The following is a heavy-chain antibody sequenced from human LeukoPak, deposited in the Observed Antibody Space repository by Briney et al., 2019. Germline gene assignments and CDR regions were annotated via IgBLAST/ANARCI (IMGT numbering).Heavy chain of an antibody. CDR3: ARFSSGPNAFDI. D-gene: IGHD3-22*01. J-gene: IGHJ3*02. CDR2: IKPDGSEK. V-gene: IGHV3-7*01. CDR1: GFSFSDYN. Sequence: GGSLRLSCAAPGFSFSDYNMNWVRQAPGKGLEWVANIKPDGSEKYYVDSVKGRFTISRDNAKNSLYLQMNSLSAEDTAVYYCARFSSGPNAFDIWGQGTKVTVSS.